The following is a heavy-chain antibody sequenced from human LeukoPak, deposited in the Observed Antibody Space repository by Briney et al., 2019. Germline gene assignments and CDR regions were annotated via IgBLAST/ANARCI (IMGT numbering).Heavy chain of an antibody. J-gene: IGHJ2*01. CDR3: AKYYGAAGFDL. CDR2: ISWNSGSI. CDR1: GFTFDDYA. V-gene: IGHV3-9*01. D-gene: IGHD4-17*01. Sequence: GGSLRLSCAASGFTFDDYAMHWVRQAPGKGLEWVSGISWNSGSIGCADSVKGRFTISRDNAKNSLYLQMNSLRAEDTALYCCAKYYGAAGFDLWGRGTLVTVSS.